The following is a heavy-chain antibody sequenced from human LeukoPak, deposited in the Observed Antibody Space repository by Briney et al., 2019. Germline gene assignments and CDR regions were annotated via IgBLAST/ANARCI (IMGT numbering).Heavy chain of an antibody. V-gene: IGHV3-7*01. CDR3: ARIGYSSSSIDY. D-gene: IGHD6-6*01. CDR2: IKEDGSVK. Sequence: GGSLRLSCTPSGFIFSNYWMSWVRQAPGTGLEWVANIKEDGSVKYYVDSLKGRFTISRDNAKNSLYLQMDSLRAEDTAVYYCARIGYSSSSIDYWGQGTLVTVSS. CDR1: GFIFSNYW. J-gene: IGHJ4*02.